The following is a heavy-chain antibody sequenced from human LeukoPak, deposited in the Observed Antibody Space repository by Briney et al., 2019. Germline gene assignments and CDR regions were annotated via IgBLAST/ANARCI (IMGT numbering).Heavy chain of an antibody. J-gene: IGHJ4*02. D-gene: IGHD5-12*01. CDR3: ARGEGGYDYGSDY. Sequence: KASEPLSLTCTVSGGSISSYHWSWIRQPPGKGLEWIGYIYYSGSTNYNPSLKSRVTISVDTSKNRFSLKLSSVTAADTAVYYCARGEGGYDYGSDYWGQGTLVTVSS. CDR1: GGSISSYH. V-gene: IGHV4-59*01. CDR2: IYYSGST.